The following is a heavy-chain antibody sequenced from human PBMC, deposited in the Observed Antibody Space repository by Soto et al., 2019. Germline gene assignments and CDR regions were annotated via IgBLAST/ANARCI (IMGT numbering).Heavy chain of an antibody. D-gene: IGHD5-12*01. J-gene: IGHJ3*02. CDR2: ISYDGSNK. CDR3: AKDLYSGYDPSAFDI. V-gene: IGHV3-30*18. CDR1: GFTFSSYG. Sequence: GGSLRLSCAASGFTFSSYGMHWVRQAPGKGLEWVAVISYDGSNKYYADSVKGRFTISRDNSKNTLYLQMNSLRAEDTAVYYCAKDLYSGYDPSAFDIWGQGTMVTVSS.